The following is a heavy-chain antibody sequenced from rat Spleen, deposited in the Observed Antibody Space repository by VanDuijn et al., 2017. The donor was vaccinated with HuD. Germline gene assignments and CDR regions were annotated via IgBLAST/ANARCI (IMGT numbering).Heavy chain of an antibody. V-gene: IGHV5S13*01. CDR1: GFTFSSFP. Sequence: EVQLVESGGGLVQPGRSLKLSCAASGFTFSSFPMAWVRQAPKKGLEWIASISTGGDNTYFRDSVKGRFTLSRDNAKNTQSLQMDSLRSEDTATYYCARRYDFDYWGQGVMVTVSS. D-gene: IGHD1-11*01. CDR2: ISTGGDNT. CDR3: ARRYDFDY. J-gene: IGHJ2*01.